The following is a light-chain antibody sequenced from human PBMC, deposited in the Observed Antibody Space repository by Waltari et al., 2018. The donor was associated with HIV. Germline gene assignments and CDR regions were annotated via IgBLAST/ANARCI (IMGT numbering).Light chain of an antibody. V-gene: IGLV1-51*01. CDR2: DNN. J-gene: IGLJ3*02. CDR3: GTWDSSLSAGGV. CDR1: RPNIGNNY. Sequence: QSVLTQPPSVSAAPGQTVTLSCPGSRPNIGNNYVSWYQQLPGTAPKLLIYDNNKLPSGIPDRCSGSKSGTSATLGITGLQPGDEADYYCGTWDSSLSAGGVFGGGTKLTVL.